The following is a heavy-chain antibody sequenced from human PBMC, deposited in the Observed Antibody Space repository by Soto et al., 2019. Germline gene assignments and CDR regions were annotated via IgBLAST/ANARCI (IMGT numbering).Heavy chain of an antibody. CDR3: AKVIEYSSSWFFDY. CDR1: GFTFSSYG. D-gene: IGHD6-13*01. CDR2: ISYDGSNK. J-gene: IGHJ4*02. Sequence: GSLRLSCAASGFTFSSYGMHWVRQAPGKGLEWVAVISYDGSNKYYADSVKGRFTISRDNSKNTLYLQMNSLRAEDTAVYYCAKVIEYSSSWFFDYWGQGTLVTVSS. V-gene: IGHV3-30*18.